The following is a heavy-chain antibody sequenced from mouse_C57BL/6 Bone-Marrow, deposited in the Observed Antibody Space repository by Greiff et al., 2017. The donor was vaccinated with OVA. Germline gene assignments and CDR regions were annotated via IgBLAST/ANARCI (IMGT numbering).Heavy chain of an antibody. CDR1: GFTFSSYA. V-gene: IGHV5-4*01. J-gene: IGHJ3*01. D-gene: IGHD2-2*01. CDR3: ARDRGYGYDEWFAY. Sequence: EVKLMESGGGLVKPGGSLKLSCAASGFTFSSYAMSWVRQTPEKRLEWVATISDGGSYTYYPDNVKGRFTISRDTAKNNLYLQMSHLKSEDTAMYYCARDRGYGYDEWFAYWGQGTLVTVSA. CDR2: ISDGGSYT.